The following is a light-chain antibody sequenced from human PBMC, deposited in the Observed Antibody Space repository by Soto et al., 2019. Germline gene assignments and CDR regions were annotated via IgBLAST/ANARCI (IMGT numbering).Light chain of an antibody. Sequence: EIVLTQSPATLSLSPGERATLSCRASQSVSSYLAWYQQKPGRAPRLLIYDASNRATGIPARFSGSGSGTDFTLTISSLEPEDFAVYYCQQRSNWPPYPLVQGTKLDIK. CDR1: QSVSSY. CDR2: DAS. J-gene: IGKJ2*01. V-gene: IGKV3-11*01. CDR3: QQRSNWPPYP.